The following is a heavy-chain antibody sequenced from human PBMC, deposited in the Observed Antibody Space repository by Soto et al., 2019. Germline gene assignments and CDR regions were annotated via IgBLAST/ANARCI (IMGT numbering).Heavy chain of an antibody. J-gene: IGHJ4*02. D-gene: IGHD6-19*01. CDR2: ISSSTGTI. V-gene: IGHV3-48*01. CDR3: ARVYGIAVAGTLDF. CDR1: GFTFRTYN. Sequence: EVHLVESGGGLVQPGGSLRPSCAASGFTFRTYNMNWVRQAPGKGLEWVSYISSSTGTIYYADSVKGRFTISRDNAKNSLYLQMNSLRAEDTAVYYCARVYGIAVAGTLDFWGQGTLVTVSS.